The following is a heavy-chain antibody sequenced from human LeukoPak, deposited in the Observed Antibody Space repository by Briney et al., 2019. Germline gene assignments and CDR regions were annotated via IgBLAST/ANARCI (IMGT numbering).Heavy chain of an antibody. CDR2: IYHSGST. Sequence: SETLSLTCAVSGGSISSGGYSWSWIRQPPGKGLEWIGYIYHSGSTYYNPSLKSRVTISVDRSKNQFSLKLSSVTAADTAVYYCARDNLNYYDSSGPPGGYFDYWGQGTLVTVSS. J-gene: IGHJ4*02. CDR1: GGSISSGGYS. V-gene: IGHV4-30-2*01. CDR3: ARDNLNYYDSSGPPGGYFDY. D-gene: IGHD3-22*01.